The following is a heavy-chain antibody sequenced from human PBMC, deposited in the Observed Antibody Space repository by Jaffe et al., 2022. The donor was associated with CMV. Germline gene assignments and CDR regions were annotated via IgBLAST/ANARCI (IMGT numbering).Heavy chain of an antibody. D-gene: IGHD3-9*01. Sequence: QVQLQESGPGLVKPSETLSLTCTVSGGSISSYYWSWIRQPPGKGLEWIGYIYYSGSTNYNPSLKSRVTISVDTSKNQFSLKLSSVTAADTAVYYCARLDILTGYYKWGGLYYFDYWGQGTLVTVSS. V-gene: IGHV4-59*08. CDR3: ARLDILTGYYKWGGLYYFDY. CDR1: GGSISSYY. J-gene: IGHJ4*02. CDR2: IYYSGST.